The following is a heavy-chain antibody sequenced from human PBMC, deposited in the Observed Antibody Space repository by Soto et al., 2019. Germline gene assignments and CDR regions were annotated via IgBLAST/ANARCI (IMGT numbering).Heavy chain of an antibody. CDR2: ISSDGISK. CDR3: ARPTVGTFFHALDH. Sequence: QVQLVESGGVVVQPGRSLTLSCAASGFTFSRIAMHWVRQAPGKGLEWVAVISSDGISKLYADSVKGRFIVTRDNPKNTLYLQMRSLRVDDTAVYYCARPTVGTFFHALDHWGQGDLVTVS. J-gene: IGHJ4*02. CDR1: GFTFSRIA. D-gene: IGHD4-17*01. V-gene: IGHV3-30-3*01.